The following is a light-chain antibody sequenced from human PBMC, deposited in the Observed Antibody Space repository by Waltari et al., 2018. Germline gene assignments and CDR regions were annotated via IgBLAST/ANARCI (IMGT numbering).Light chain of an antibody. CDR1: NSNIGSNT. Sequence: QSVLPQPPSASATPGQRVPISCSGSNSNIGSNTVNWYQQLPGTAPRLLIHSNDHRPLGILYRFSGSKSGTSASLAISGLQSEDEADYYCATGDDRLTGVVFGGGTKVTVL. J-gene: IGLJ2*01. CDR2: SND. CDR3: ATGDDRLTGVV. V-gene: IGLV1-44*01.